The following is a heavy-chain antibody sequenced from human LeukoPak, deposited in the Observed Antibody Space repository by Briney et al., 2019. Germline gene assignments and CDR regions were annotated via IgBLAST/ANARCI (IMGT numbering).Heavy chain of an antibody. V-gene: IGHV1-18*01. CDR2: ISAYNGNT. CDR3: ARGVLGSSGWYDWFDP. CDR1: GYTFTSYG. Sequence: GASVTVSCKASGYTFTSYGLSWLRQAPGQGLEWVGWISAYNGNTNYAQKFQGRVTMTRDTSISTAYMELSRLRSDDTAVYYCARGVLGSSGWYDWFDPWGQGTLVTVSS. D-gene: IGHD6-19*01. J-gene: IGHJ5*02.